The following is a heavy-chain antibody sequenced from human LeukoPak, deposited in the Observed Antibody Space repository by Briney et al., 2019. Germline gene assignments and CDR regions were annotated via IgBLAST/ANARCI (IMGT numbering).Heavy chain of an antibody. V-gene: IGHV3-23*01. CDR3: AKDTAQGYTYGTIEQDY. J-gene: IGHJ4*02. CDR2: VSESGEIT. D-gene: IGHD5-18*01. CDR1: GIAFSTYA. Sequence: PGGSLRLSCAASGIAFSTYAMSWVRQAPGKGLEWVSVVSESGEITHYADSVKGRFTISRDNSKNTVYLQMNSLRAEDPAVYYCAKDTAQGYTYGTIEQDYWGQGTRVTVSS.